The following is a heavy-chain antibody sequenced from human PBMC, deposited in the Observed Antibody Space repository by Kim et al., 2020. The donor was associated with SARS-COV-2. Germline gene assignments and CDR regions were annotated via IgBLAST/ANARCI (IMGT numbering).Heavy chain of an antibody. J-gene: IGHJ3*02. CDR3: ARVKDGSGSYPLIGAFDI. CDR2: ISSSSSYI. CDR1: GFTFSSYS. D-gene: IGHD3-10*01. V-gene: IGHV3-21*01. Sequence: GGSLRLSCAASGFTFSSYSMNWVRQAPGKGLEWVSSISSSSSYIYYADSVKGRFTISRDNAKNSLYLQMNSLRAEDTAVYYCARVKDGSGSYPLIGAFDIWGQGTMVTVSS.